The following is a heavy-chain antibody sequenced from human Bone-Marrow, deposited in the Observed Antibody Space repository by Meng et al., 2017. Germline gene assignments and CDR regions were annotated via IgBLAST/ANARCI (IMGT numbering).Heavy chain of an antibody. D-gene: IGHD3-3*01. CDR2: INPNSGGT. CDR1: GYTFTGYY. Sequence: ASVKVSCKASGYTFTGYYMHWVRQAPGQGLEWMGRINPNSGGTNYAQKFQGRVTMTRDTSISTAYMELSRLRSDDTAVYYYARSRLLKIYCNYYGMDVWGQGTTVTVSS. CDR3: ARSRLLKIYCNYYGMDV. V-gene: IGHV1-2*06. J-gene: IGHJ6*02.